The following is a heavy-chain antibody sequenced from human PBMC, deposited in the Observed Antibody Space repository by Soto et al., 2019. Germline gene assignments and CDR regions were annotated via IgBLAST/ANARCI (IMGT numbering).Heavy chain of an antibody. CDR1: GGSFSGYY. J-gene: IGHJ4*02. D-gene: IGHD6-13*01. V-gene: IGHV4-34*01. Sequence: LSLTCAVYGGSFSGYYWSWIRQPPGKGLEWIGEINHSGSTNYNPSLKSRVTISVDTSKTQFSLKLSSVTAADTAVYYCARAYSSSWKFLDYWGQGTLVTVSS. CDR3: ARAYSSSWKFLDY. CDR2: INHSGST.